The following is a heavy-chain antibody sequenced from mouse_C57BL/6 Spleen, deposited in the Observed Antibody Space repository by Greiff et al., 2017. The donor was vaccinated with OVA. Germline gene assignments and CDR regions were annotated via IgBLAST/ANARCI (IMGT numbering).Heavy chain of an antibody. CDR3: ARHERDSNFTFYAMDY. J-gene: IGHJ4*01. V-gene: IGHV1-62-2*01. CDR1: GYTFTEYT. Sequence: VQGVESGAELVKPGASVKLSCKASGYTFTEYTIHWVKQRSGQGLEWIGWFYPGSGSIKYNEKFKDKATLTADKSSSTVYMELSRLTSEDSAVYFCARHERDSNFTFYAMDYWGQGTSVTVSS. D-gene: IGHD2-5*01. CDR2: FYPGSGSI.